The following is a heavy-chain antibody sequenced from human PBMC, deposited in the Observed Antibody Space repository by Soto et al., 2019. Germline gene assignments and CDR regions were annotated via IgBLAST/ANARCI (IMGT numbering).Heavy chain of an antibody. CDR1: GDSVSTDY. Sequence: SETLSLTCTVSGDSVSTDYWSWIRQSPGKGLEWIGFIYYGGSTNYNPSLKSRVTISVDTPKNQFSLKLSSVTAADTAVYYCAKNWNWGSLVHWGQGTLVTVSS. V-gene: IGHV4-59*08. CDR3: AKNWNWGSLVH. J-gene: IGHJ4*02. CDR2: IYYGGST. D-gene: IGHD7-27*01.